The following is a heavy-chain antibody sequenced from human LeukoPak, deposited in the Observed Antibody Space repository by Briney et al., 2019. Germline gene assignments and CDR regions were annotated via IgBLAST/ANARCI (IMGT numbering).Heavy chain of an antibody. Sequence: GGSLRLSCAASGFTFSSYGMHWVRQAPGKGLEWVAVIWYDGSNKYYADSVKGRFTISRDNSKNTLYLQMNSLRAEDTAVYYCARDLDYYDSSGYYPRRYWYYGMDVWGQGTTVTVSS. CDR3: ARDLDYYDSSGYYPRRYWYYGMDV. D-gene: IGHD3-22*01. V-gene: IGHV3-33*01. CDR1: GFTFSSYG. CDR2: IWYDGSNK. J-gene: IGHJ6*02.